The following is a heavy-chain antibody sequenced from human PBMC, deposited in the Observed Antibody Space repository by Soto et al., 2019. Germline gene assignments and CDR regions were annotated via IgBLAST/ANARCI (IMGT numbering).Heavy chain of an antibody. D-gene: IGHD2-2*03. Sequence: SETLSLTCTVSGGSISRYYWSWIRQPPGKGLEWIGYIYYSGSTNYNPSLKSRVTISVDTSKNQFSLKLSSVTAADTAVYYCARRYGYCFDYWGQGTLVTVSS. CDR1: GGSISRYY. CDR2: IYYSGST. J-gene: IGHJ4*02. CDR3: ARRYGYCFDY. V-gene: IGHV4-59*08.